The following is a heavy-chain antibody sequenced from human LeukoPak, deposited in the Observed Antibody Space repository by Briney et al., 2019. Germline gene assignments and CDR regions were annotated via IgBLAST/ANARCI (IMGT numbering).Heavy chain of an antibody. CDR2: IYYSGST. Sequence: SQTLSLTCTVSGASINSDNYYWSWIRQPAGKGLEWIGYIYYSGSTNYNPSLKSRVTISVDTSKNQFSLKLSSVTAADTAVYYCARVHGSGSYYTHIDYWGQGTLVTVSS. CDR3: ARVHGSGSYYTHIDY. V-gene: IGHV4-61*10. D-gene: IGHD3-10*01. CDR1: GASINSDNYY. J-gene: IGHJ4*02.